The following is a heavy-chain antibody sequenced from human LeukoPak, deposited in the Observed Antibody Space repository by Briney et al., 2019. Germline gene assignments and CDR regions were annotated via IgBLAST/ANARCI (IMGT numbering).Heavy chain of an antibody. CDR2: ISGSGGST. V-gene: IGHV3-23*01. Sequence: GGSLRLSCAASGFTFSSYAMSWVRQAPGKGLEWVSAISGSGGSTYYADSVKGRFTISRDNSKNTLHLQMNSLRAEDTAVYYCAKAAVAGTGYYGMDVWGKGTMVTVSS. D-gene: IGHD6-19*01. J-gene: IGHJ6*04. CDR1: GFTFSSYA. CDR3: AKAAVAGTGYYGMDV.